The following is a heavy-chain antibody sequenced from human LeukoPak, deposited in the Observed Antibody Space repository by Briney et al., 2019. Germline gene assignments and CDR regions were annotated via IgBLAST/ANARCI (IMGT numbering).Heavy chain of an antibody. CDR1: GFTFSSYA. J-gene: IGHJ5*02. Sequence: PGGSLRLSCAASGFTFSSYAMSWVRQVPGKGLEWVSAISGSGGSTYYADSVKGRFTISRDNSKNTLYLQMNSLRAEDTAVYYCAKDLVVRGVLNWFDPWGQGTLVTVSS. D-gene: IGHD3-10*01. CDR2: ISGSGGST. V-gene: IGHV3-23*01. CDR3: AKDLVVRGVLNWFDP.